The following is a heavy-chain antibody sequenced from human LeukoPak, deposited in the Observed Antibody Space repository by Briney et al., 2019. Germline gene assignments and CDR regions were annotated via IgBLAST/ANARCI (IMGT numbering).Heavy chain of an antibody. CDR3: TREQTYYFDGSAYYTEGFDY. V-gene: IGHV3-15*01. J-gene: IGHJ4*02. CDR1: GFTFKKVW. Sequence: GGSLRLSCAASGFTFKKVWMSWVRQAPGKGLEWVGHVKGKTEGGTTEYAAPVKGRFTVSRDDSTNTVYLQMNSLKTEDTAVYYCTREQTYYFDGSAYYTEGFDYWGQGTLVTVSS. CDR2: VKGKTEGGTT. D-gene: IGHD3-22*01.